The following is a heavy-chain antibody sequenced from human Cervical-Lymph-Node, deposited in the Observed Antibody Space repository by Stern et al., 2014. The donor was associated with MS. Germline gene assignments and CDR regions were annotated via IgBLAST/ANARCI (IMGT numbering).Heavy chain of an antibody. CDR2: MLPVHSVP. CDR1: RDSFTHYW. CDR3: ARHHGHSPTPFDS. Sequence: EVQLVQSGAEVKKPGESLKISCKASRDSFTHYWIGWVRQMPGKGLEWRGIMLPVHSVPKSSRSFEGQVTFAVDRSPSTAYLQWSSLKASDTAIYYCARHHGHSPTPFDSWGQGTRVTVSS. J-gene: IGHJ4*02. D-gene: IGHD5-24*01. V-gene: IGHV5-51*01.